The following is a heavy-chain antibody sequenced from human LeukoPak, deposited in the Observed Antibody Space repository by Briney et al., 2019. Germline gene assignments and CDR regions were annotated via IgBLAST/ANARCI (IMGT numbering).Heavy chain of an antibody. D-gene: IGHD7-27*01. CDR2: ISYDGSNK. V-gene: IGHV3-30*14. Sequence: PGRSLRLSCAASGFTFSSYAMHWVRQAPGKGLEWVAVISYDGSNKYYADSVKGRFTISRDNSKNTLYLQMSSLRAEDTAVYYCVKLTGDRKYYFDYWGQGTLVTVSS. CDR1: GFTFSSYA. J-gene: IGHJ4*02. CDR3: VKLTGDRKYYFDY.